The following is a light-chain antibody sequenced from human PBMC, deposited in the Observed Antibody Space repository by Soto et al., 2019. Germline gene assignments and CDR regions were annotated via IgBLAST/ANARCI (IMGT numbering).Light chain of an antibody. CDR1: QSISSW. J-gene: IGKJ4*01. CDR3: QQYNSYPLT. V-gene: IGKV1-5*01. CDR2: DAS. Sequence: DIQMTQSPSTLSASVGDRVTITCRASQSISSWLAWYQQTTGKAPNLLIYDASSLESGVPSRFSGSGSGTEFTLPISSLQPDDFATYYCQQYNSYPLTFGGGTKVDIK.